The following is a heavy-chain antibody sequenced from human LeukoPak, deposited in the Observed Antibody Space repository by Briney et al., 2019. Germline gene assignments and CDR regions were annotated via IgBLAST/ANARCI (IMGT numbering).Heavy chain of an antibody. D-gene: IGHD4/OR15-4a*01. J-gene: IGHJ3*02. CDR1: GGTFSSYA. Sequence: SVKVSCKASGGTFSSYAFSWVRQAPGQGLEWMGVIITIFHTPYYAPKFQGRVTMTTDTSTSTAYMELRSLRSDDTAVYYCARVQDSNPPPYAFDIWGQGTMVTVSS. CDR2: IITIFHTP. CDR3: ARVQDSNPPPYAFDI. V-gene: IGHV1-69*05.